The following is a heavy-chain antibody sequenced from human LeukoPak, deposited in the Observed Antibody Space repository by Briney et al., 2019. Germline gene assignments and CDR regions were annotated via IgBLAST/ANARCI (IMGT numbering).Heavy chain of an antibody. CDR2: ISGSGGST. Sequence: GGSLRLSCAASGFTFSSYAMSWVRQAPGKGLEWVSAISGSGGSTYYADSVKGRFTISRDNSKNTLYLQMNSLRAEDTAVYYCAKDLVYSSXWYSDYWGQGXLXTXSS. CDR3: AKDLVYSSXWYSDY. V-gene: IGHV3-23*01. J-gene: IGHJ4*02. D-gene: IGHD6-13*01. CDR1: GFTFSSYA.